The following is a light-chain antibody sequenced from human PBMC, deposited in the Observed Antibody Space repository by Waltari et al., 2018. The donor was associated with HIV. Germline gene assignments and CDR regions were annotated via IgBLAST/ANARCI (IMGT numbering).Light chain of an antibody. V-gene: IGKV3-11*01. CDR1: QSVATY. CDR2: DSS. J-gene: IGKJ2*01. CDR3: HQRSTWPPT. Sequence: EIVLTQSPGTLSLSPGERATLSCRASQSVATYLAWYQQKPGQAPRLLIYDSSNRAAGIPARFSGSGSGTDFTLTISSLEPGDFAVYYCHQRSTWPPTFGQGTRV.